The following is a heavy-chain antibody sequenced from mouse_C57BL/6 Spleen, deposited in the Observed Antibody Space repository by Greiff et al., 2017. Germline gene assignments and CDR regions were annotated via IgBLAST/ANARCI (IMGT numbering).Heavy chain of an antibody. Sequence: EVQRVESEGGLVQPGSSMKLSCTASGFTFSDYYMAWVRQVPEKGLEWVANINYDGSSTYYLDSLKSRFIISRDNAKNILYLQMSSLKSEDTATYYCARDRGYYGSSPFDYWGQGTTLTVSS. CDR2: INYDGSST. CDR3: ARDRGYYGSSPFDY. CDR1: GFTFSDYY. J-gene: IGHJ2*01. V-gene: IGHV5-16*01. D-gene: IGHD1-1*01.